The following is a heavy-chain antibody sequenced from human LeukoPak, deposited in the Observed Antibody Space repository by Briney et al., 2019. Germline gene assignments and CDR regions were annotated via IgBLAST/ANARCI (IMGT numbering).Heavy chain of an antibody. CDR1: GFTFSDYY. V-gene: IGHV3-11*04. Sequence: GGSLRLSCAASGFTFSDYYMSWIRQAPGKGLEWVSYISSSGSTIYYADSVKGRFTISRDNAKNSLYLQMNSLRAEDTAVYYCARTYYDFWSGYYSHEGNPFDYWGQGTLVTVSS. CDR3: ARTYYDFWSGYYSHEGNPFDY. J-gene: IGHJ4*02. D-gene: IGHD3-3*01. CDR2: ISSSGSTI.